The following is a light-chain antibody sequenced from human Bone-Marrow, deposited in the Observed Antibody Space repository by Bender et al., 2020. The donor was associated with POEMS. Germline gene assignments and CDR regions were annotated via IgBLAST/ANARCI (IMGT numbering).Light chain of an antibody. J-gene: IGLJ3*02. CDR1: SSNTGSGYD. V-gene: IGLV1-40*01. Sequence: QSALTQPPSASGSPGQSVTISCTGSSSNTGSGYDINWYQHLPGTAPKLLIYGYNNRPSGVPDRFSGSKSGTSASLATTGLQAEDEGDYYCQSYDNSLGGWVFGGGTKLTVL. CDR3: QSYDNSLGGWV. CDR2: GYN.